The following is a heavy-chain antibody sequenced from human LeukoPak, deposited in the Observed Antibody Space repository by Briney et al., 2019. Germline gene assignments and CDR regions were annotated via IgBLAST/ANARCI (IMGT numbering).Heavy chain of an antibody. J-gene: IGHJ3*01. V-gene: IGHV4-61*01. D-gene: IGHD4-17*01. CDR2: IYYSGST. CDR1: GGSVSSGSYY. CDR3: ARSYGDYITGAYAFDV. Sequence: PSETLSLTCTVSGGSVSSGSYYWSWIRQPPGKGLEWIGYIYYSGSTTYNPSLKRRLTISVDTSKNQFSLKLSSVTAADSAVYYCARSYGDYITGAYAFDVWGQGTMVTVSS.